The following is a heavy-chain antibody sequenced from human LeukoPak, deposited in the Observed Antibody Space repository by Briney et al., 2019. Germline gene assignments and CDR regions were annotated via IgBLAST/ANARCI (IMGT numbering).Heavy chain of an antibody. D-gene: IGHD3-16*02. J-gene: IGHJ4*02. CDR3: ASSRIMITFGGVIAPFDY. V-gene: IGHV4-34*01. Sequence: SETLSLTCAVYGGSFSGYYWSWIRQPPGKGLEWIGEINHSGSTNYNPSLKSRVTISVDTSKNQFSLKLSSVTAADTAVYYCASSRIMITFGGVIAPFDYWGQGTLVTVSS. CDR1: GGSFSGYY. CDR2: INHSGST.